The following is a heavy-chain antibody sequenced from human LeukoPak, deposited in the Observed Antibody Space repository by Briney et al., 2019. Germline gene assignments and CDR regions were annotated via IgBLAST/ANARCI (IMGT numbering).Heavy chain of an antibody. CDR2: IYYSGST. D-gene: IGHD3-10*01. Sequence: SETLSLTCTVSGGSISGYYWTWIRQPPGKGLEWIGYIYYSGSTNYNPSLKSRVTISVDTSKNQFSLKLSSVTAADTAVYYCARQVVVRGDRPFDYWGQGTLVTVSS. J-gene: IGHJ4*02. CDR3: ARQVVVRGDRPFDY. CDR1: GGSISGYY. V-gene: IGHV4-59*08.